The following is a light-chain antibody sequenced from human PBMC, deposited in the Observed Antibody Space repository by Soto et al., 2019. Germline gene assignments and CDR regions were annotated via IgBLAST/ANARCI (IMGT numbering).Light chain of an antibody. CDR2: GAS. Sequence: EIVLTQSPGTLSVSPGERATLSCRASRSVSSKLAWYQQKPGQAPRLLFYGASTGATGIPARFSGSGSETEFTLSISSLQPEDFAVYYCQQYNNWPGTFGQGTKVEIK. J-gene: IGKJ1*01. CDR1: RSVSSK. V-gene: IGKV3-15*01. CDR3: QQYNNWPGT.